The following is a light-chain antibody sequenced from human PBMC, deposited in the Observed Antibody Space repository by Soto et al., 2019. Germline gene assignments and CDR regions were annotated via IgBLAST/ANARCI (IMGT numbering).Light chain of an antibody. CDR2: GNN. J-gene: IGLJ1*01. V-gene: IGLV1-40*01. CDR1: SSNIGAGYD. Sequence: QSVLTQPPSVSGAPGQRVTISCTGSSSNIGAGYDVHWYQQLPGAAPKLLIYGNNNRPSGVPDRFSGSKSGTSASLAITGLQAEDEGDYFCCSYSTDTTLYVFGSGTKVTVL. CDR3: CSYSTDTTLYV.